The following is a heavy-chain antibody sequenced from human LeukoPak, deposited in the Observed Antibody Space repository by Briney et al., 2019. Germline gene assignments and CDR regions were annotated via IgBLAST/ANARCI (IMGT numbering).Heavy chain of an antibody. CDR2: ISGSGGSI. J-gene: IGHJ4*02. CDR1: GFTFSSYA. D-gene: IGHD6-13*01. Sequence: PGGSLRLSCAASGFTFSSYAMSWVRQAPGKGLEWVSAISGSGGSIYYADSVKGRFTISRDNSKNTLYLQMNSLRAEDTAVYYCAKYSRAGVEYFDYWGQGTLVTVSS. CDR3: AKYSRAGVEYFDY. V-gene: IGHV3-23*01.